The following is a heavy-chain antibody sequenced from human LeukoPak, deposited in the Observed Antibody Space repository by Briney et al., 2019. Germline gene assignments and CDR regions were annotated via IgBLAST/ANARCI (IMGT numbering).Heavy chain of an antibody. CDR2: IYYSGTT. Sequence: SKTLSLTCTVSGASISDSDFFWAWVRQPPGKGLEWIGNIYYSGTTYYNPSLKSRVTMSVDTSKNQFSLKLSSVTAADTAVYYCAREKAVPNWFDPWGQGTLVTVSS. V-gene: IGHV4-39*07. D-gene: IGHD6-19*01. CDR3: AREKAVPNWFDP. J-gene: IGHJ5*02. CDR1: GASISDSDFF.